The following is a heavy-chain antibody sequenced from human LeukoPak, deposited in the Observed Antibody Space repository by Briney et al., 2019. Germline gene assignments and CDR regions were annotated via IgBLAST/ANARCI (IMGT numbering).Heavy chain of an antibody. CDR3: AKDDAWIQFGN. CDR2: IYYSGST. D-gene: IGHD5-24*01. J-gene: IGHJ4*02. CDR1: GGSIRSYH. Sequence: SETLSLTCTVSGGSIRSYHWSWIRQPPGKGLEWIGYIYYSGSTNYNPSLKSRVTISVDTSKNQFSLNLSSVTAADTAVYYCAKDDAWIQFGNWGRGTLVTVSS. V-gene: IGHV4-59*01.